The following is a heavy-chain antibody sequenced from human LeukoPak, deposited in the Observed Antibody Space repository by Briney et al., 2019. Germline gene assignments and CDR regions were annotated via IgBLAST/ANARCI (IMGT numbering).Heavy chain of an antibody. Sequence: GRSLRLSCAASGFTFSTYSMYWVRQAPGKGLEWVSYISSGSSTIYYADSVKGRFTISRDNAKNSLYLQMNSLRAEDTAVYYCARGGTYYNEAFDIWGQGTMVTVSS. J-gene: IGHJ3*02. CDR3: ARGGTYYNEAFDI. D-gene: IGHD1-26*01. CDR2: ISSGSSTI. V-gene: IGHV3-48*01. CDR1: GFTFSTYS.